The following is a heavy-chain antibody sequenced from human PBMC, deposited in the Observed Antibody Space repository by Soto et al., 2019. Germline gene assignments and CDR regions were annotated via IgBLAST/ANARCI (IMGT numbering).Heavy chain of an antibody. CDR1: GYTLNTYG. Sequence: QVQLVQSGPEVKKPEASVKVSCKVSGYTLNTYGLTWVRQAPGQGLEWMGWLSGYSGDAKYAQKFQDRVAMTTDTSTGTAYLDLKSLRSDDTGVYFCEIGYCTKISGYEAEYSHRGGQGTPVTVSP. D-gene: IGHD2-2*03. J-gene: IGHJ1*01. CDR2: LSGYSGDA. CDR3: EIGYCTKISGYEAEYSHR. V-gene: IGHV1-18*01.